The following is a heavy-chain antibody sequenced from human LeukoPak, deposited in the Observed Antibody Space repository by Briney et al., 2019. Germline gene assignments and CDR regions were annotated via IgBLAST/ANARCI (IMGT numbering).Heavy chain of an antibody. CDR2: IYYSGST. J-gene: IGHJ4*02. CDR3: ARDSRSSGYYLYYFDY. V-gene: IGHV4-30-4*01. D-gene: IGHD3-22*01. CDR1: GGSISSGDYY. Sequence: SETLSLTCTVSGGSISSGDYYWSWIRQPPGKGLEWIGYIYYSGSTYYNPSLKSRVTISVDTSKNQFSLKLSSVTAADTAVYYCARDSRSSGYYLYYFDYWGQGTLVTVSS.